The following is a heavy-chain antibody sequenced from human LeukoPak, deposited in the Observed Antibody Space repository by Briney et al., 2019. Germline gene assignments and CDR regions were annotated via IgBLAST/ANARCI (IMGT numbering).Heavy chain of an antibody. J-gene: IGHJ4*02. CDR2: INHSGST. V-gene: IGHV4-34*01. CDR3: ARGRPGPNPDFDY. CDR1: GGSISSYY. Sequence: SETLSLTCTVSGGSISSYYWSWIRQPPGKGLEWIGEINHSGSTNYNPSLKSRVTISVDTSKNQFSLKLSSVTAADTAVYYCARGRPGPNPDFDYWGQGTLVTVSS.